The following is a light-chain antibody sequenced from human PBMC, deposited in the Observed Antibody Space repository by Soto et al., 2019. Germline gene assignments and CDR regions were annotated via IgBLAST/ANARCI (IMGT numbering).Light chain of an antibody. V-gene: IGKV3-15*01. Sequence: EIVMTQSPATLSVSPGERATLSCRASQSVSSNLAWYQQKPGQAPRLLIYGASTRPTGIPARFSGSGSGTEFTLTIRNLQSEDFEVYSCQQYNNWPPYTFGQGTKLEIK. CDR2: GAS. J-gene: IGKJ2*01. CDR3: QQYNNWPPYT. CDR1: QSVSSN.